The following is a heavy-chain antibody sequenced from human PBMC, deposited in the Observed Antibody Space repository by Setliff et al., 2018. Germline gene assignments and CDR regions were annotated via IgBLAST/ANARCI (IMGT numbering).Heavy chain of an antibody. CDR3: ARTCSGSGCYAGLES. V-gene: IGHV3-30-3*01. Sequence: PGGSLRLSCAASGFTSSSYAMHWVRQAPGKGLEWVAVIWDDGVKKYHADSVKGRFTISRDNSKNTLYLQMNSLRPEDTAVYYCARTCSGSGCYAGLESWGQGTPVTVSS. CDR1: GFTSSSYA. CDR2: IWDDGVKK. J-gene: IGHJ4*02. D-gene: IGHD2-15*01.